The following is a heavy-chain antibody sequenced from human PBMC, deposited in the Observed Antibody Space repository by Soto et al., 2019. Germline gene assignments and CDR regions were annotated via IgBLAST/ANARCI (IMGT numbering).Heavy chain of an antibody. Sequence: GGSLGLSCSASGFPFSDYAMTWVRQAPGKGLEWVSHTSGNGGSTYYADSVKGRFTISRDNSRDTMHLQMNSLRAEDTALYYCTRTLFIAARGVEPFDYWGQGAMVTVS. D-gene: IGHD6-6*01. CDR2: TSGNGGST. V-gene: IGHV3-23*01. J-gene: IGHJ4*02. CDR3: TRTLFIAARGVEPFDY. CDR1: GFPFSDYA.